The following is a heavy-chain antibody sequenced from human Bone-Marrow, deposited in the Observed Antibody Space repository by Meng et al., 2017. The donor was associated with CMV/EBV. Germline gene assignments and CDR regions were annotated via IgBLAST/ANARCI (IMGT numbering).Heavy chain of an antibody. J-gene: IGHJ5*02. D-gene: IGHD3-22*01. V-gene: IGHV4-59*01. Sequence: GSLRLSCTVSGGSISSYYWSWIRQPPGKGLEWIGYIYYSGSTNYNPSLKSRVTISVDTSKTQFSLKLSSVTAADTAVYYCASSPDDSSGYYPPNWFDPWGQGTLVTVSS. CDR2: IYYSGST. CDR1: GGSISSYY. CDR3: ASSPDDSSGYYPPNWFDP.